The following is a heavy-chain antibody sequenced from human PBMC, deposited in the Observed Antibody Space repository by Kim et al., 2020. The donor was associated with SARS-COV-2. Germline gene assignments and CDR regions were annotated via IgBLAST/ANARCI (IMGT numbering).Heavy chain of an antibody. Sequence: GGSLRLSCTASGLTFRNYWMYWVRQAPGKGLVWVADISSDETYIRYADFVKGRFTISRDNAENTLYLQMNSLRGDDTAVYYCARGSRGPEGYVGQPVYGGQGTLVTVSS. CDR3: ARGSRGPEGYVGQPVY. D-gene: IGHD5-12*01. J-gene: IGHJ4*02. V-gene: IGHV3-74*01. CDR1: GLTFRNYW. CDR2: ISSDETYI.